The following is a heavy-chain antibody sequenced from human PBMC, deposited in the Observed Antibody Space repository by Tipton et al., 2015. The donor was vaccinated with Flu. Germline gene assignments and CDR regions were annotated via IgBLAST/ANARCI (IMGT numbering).Heavy chain of an antibody. Sequence: SLRLSCAASGFTFSDYYMSWIRQAPGKGLEWISYISSSSRYTNYADSVKGRFTISRDNAKNSLYLQMNSLRAEDTAVYYCARGGDYQYYLDYWGQGTLVTVSS. D-gene: IGHD2-2*01. J-gene: IGHJ4*02. CDR3: ARGGDYQYYLDY. CDR1: GFTFSDYY. V-gene: IGHV3-11*06. CDR2: ISSSSRYT.